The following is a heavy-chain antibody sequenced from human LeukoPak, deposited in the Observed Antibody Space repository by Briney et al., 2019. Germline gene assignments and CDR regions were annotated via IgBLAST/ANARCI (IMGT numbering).Heavy chain of an antibody. J-gene: IGHJ4*02. CDR2: IYPGGSDT. Sequence: KTRESLKISCKGSGYSFTSYWIGWVRQMPGKGLEWMGIIYPGGSDTRYSPSFQGQVTISADKSISTAYLQWSSLKASDTAMYYCARRETGRGTGFDYWGQGTLVTVSS. CDR1: GYSFTSYW. CDR3: ARRETGRGTGFDY. V-gene: IGHV5-51*03. D-gene: IGHD3-9*01.